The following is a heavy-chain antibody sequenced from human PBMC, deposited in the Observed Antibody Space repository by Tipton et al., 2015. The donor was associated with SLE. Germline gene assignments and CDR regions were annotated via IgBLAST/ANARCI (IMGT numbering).Heavy chain of an antibody. D-gene: IGHD2-21*02. CDR2: INHSGST. CDR1: GGSFSGYY. V-gene: IGHV4-34*01. CDR3: ARALGDCGGDCRTNWYFDL. Sequence: TLSLTCAVYGGSFSGYYWSWIRQPPGKGLEWIGEINHSGSTNYNPSLKSRVTISVDTSKNQFSLKLSSVTAADTAVYYCARALGDCGGDCRTNWYFDLWGRGTLVTVSS. J-gene: IGHJ2*01.